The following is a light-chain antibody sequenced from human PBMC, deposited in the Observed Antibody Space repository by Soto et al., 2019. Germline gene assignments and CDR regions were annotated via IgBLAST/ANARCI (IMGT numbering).Light chain of an antibody. CDR1: QRLSINS. Sequence: EIVLTQSPGTLSLSPGERATLSCRASQRLSINSLAWYQQKPGQSPRLLVYGASTRDTGIPDRFRGSGSGTDFALTISSLEPEDFAMYYCQQYDGSPRTFGPGTKVEIK. V-gene: IGKV3-20*01. J-gene: IGKJ3*01. CDR3: QQYDGSPRT. CDR2: GAS.